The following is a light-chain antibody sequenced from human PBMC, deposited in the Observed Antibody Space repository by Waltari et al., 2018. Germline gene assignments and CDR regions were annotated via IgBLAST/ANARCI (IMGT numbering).Light chain of an antibody. V-gene: IGKV1-9*01. CDR1: QDISSS. Sequence: DIQLTQSPSFLSASVGDRVTITCRASQDISSSLAWYQQKPGRAPKLLIYAASTLQSGVPSRLSGSGSGTEFTFTISSLQPEDFVTYYCQQVNNYPFTFGPGTILDVK. J-gene: IGKJ3*01. CDR3: QQVNNYPFT. CDR2: AAS.